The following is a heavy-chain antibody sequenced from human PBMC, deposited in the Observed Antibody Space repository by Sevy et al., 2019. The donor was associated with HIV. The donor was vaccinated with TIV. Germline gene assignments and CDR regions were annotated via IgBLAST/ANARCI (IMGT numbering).Heavy chain of an antibody. CDR2: IFSSGST. Sequence: SETLSLTCTVSGGSINTYSWNWIRQPAGKGLEWIGRIFSSGSTNYNPSLKSRFTMSVDTSKSQFSLRLSSVTAADTAVYYCARGVVPTAGYNYYMDVWGKGTTVTVSS. CDR1: GGSINTYS. J-gene: IGHJ6*03. V-gene: IGHV4-4*07. D-gene: IGHD2-2*01. CDR3: ARGVVPTAGYNYYMDV.